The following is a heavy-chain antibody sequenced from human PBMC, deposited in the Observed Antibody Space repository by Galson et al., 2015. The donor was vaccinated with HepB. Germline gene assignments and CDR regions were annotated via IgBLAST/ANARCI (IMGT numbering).Heavy chain of an antibody. CDR3: ARDQEWELPYNWFDP. Sequence: SVKVSCKASGYTFTGYYMHWVRQAPGQGLEWMGWINPNSGGTNYAQKFQGRVTITRDTSISTAYMELSRLRSDDTAVYYCARDQEWELPYNWFDPWGQGAPVTVSS. J-gene: IGHJ5*02. CDR2: INPNSGGT. V-gene: IGHV1-2*02. CDR1: GYTFTGYY. D-gene: IGHD1-26*01.